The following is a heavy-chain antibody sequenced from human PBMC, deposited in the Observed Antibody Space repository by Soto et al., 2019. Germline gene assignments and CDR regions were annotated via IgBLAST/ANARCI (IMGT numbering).Heavy chain of an antibody. Sequence: PGGALRLSCAAYGVTLRTYAMNWVGRAPGEGLEWVEVIVGDASGIGYGDSVKGRGTIARDNSMNIMYLQMTSLNGEDTATYFCGKDLRPDGRYDLKYWGQGTQVTVSS. J-gene: IGHJ4*02. D-gene: IGHD1-1*01. CDR2: IVGDASGI. CDR1: GVTLRTYA. V-gene: IGHV3-23*03. CDR3: GKDLRPDGRYDLKY.